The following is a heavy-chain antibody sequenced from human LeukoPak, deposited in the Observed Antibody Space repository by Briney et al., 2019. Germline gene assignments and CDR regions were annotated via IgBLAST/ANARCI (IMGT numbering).Heavy chain of an antibody. CDR1: GFTFSSYS. V-gene: IGHV3-21*01. J-gene: IGHJ4*02. D-gene: IGHD3-22*01. Sequence: MAGRSLRLSCAASGFTFSSYSMNWVRQAPGKGLEWVSSISSSSSYIYYADSVKGRFTISRDNAKNSLYLQMNSLRAEDTAVYYCASPLTPYYYDSQYDYWGQGTLVTVSS. CDR2: ISSSSSYI. CDR3: ASPLTPYYYDSQYDY.